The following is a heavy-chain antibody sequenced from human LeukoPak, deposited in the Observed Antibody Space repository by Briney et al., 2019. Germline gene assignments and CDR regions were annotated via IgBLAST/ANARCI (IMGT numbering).Heavy chain of an antibody. D-gene: IGHD3-22*01. J-gene: IGHJ4*02. CDR2: ISGSGGST. CDR1: GFTFSSYA. CDR3: AKTGLDYYDSSGYLYYFDY. Sequence: GGSLRLSCAASGFTFSSYAMSWVRQAPGKGLEWVSAISGSGGSTYYADSVKGRFTISRDNSKNTLYLQMNSLRAEDTAVYYCAKTGLDYYDSSGYLYYFDYWGQGTLVTVSS. V-gene: IGHV3-23*01.